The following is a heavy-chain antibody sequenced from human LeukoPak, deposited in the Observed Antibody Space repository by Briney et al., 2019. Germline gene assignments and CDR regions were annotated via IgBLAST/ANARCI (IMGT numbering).Heavy chain of an antibody. Sequence: ASVKVSFKASGYTFTRYSISWVRQAPGQGLEWMGWISAYNGDTKYEQKLQGRVTLTTDASTSTAYMELRSLRSDDTAVYYCARDHGGYETEYYFDSWGQGTLVTVSS. CDR2: ISAYNGDT. CDR3: ARDHGGYETEYYFDS. D-gene: IGHD5-12*01. J-gene: IGHJ4*02. V-gene: IGHV1-18*01. CDR1: GYTFTRYS.